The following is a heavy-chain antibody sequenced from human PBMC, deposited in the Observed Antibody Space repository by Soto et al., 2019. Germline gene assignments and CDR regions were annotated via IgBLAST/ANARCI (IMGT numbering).Heavy chain of an antibody. CDR2: IYYRGNA. J-gene: IGHJ4*02. Sequence: SETLPLTCSVSDDYSKSVKYCWGWIQQPPGKGLEWIGSIYYRGNAYYNPSLQTRVTISLDKSKSQFSLKLNSVTAADSAVYFCARLEGLATISYYFDFWGPGALVTVSS. CDR3: ARLEGLATISYYFDF. CDR1: DDYSKSVKYC. V-gene: IGHV4-39*01. D-gene: IGHD3-3*01.